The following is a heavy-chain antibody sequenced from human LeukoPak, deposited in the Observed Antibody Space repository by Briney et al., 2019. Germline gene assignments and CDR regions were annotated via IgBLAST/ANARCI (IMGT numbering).Heavy chain of an antibody. V-gene: IGHV4-59*01. CDR2: IYYSGTT. CDR1: GGSISPYY. D-gene: IGHD2-15*01. CDR3: ARDRASAGGLDY. Sequence: PSETLSLTCSVSGGSISPYYWSWIRQPPGKGLEWIGYIYYSGTTNYNPSLQSRVTISVATSKNQFSLKLSSVTAADTALYYCARDRASAGGLDYWGQGTLVTVSS. J-gene: IGHJ4*02.